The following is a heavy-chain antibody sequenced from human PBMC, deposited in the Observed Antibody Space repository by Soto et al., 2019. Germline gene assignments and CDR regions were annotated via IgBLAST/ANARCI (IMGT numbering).Heavy chain of an antibody. CDR1: GFTFSSYA. Sequence: VGSLRLSCAASGFTFSSYAMHWVRQAPGKGLEWVAVISYDGSNKYYADSVKGRFTISRDNSKNTLYLQMNSLRAEDTAVYYCAREEYSSGWYLVRKIDYWGQGTLVTVS. CDR2: ISYDGSNK. CDR3: AREEYSSGWYLVRKIDY. D-gene: IGHD6-19*01. V-gene: IGHV3-30-3*01. J-gene: IGHJ4*02.